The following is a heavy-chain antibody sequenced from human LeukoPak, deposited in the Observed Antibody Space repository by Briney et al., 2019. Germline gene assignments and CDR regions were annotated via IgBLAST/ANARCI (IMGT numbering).Heavy chain of an antibody. D-gene: IGHD3-10*01. CDR1: GGSISSSSYY. CDR2: IYYSGST. Sequence: SETLSLTCTVSGGSISSSSYYWGWIRQPPGKGLEWIGSIYYSGSTYYNPSLKSRVTISVDTSKNQFSLKLSSVTAADTAVYYCARRPYGSGSYWPKINWFDPWGQGTLVTVSS. J-gene: IGHJ5*02. CDR3: ARRPYGSGSYWPKINWFDP. V-gene: IGHV4-39*07.